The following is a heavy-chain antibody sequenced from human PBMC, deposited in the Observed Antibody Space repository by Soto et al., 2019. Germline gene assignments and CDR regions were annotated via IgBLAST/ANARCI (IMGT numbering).Heavy chain of an antibody. V-gene: IGHV4-34*01. Sequence: SETLSLTCAVYGGSFSGYYWSWIRQPPGKGLEWIGEINHSGSTNYNPSLKSRVTISVDTSKNQFSLKLSSVTAADTAVYYCARDGQYYDFWSGYYLSWGQGTLVTVSS. CDR3: ARDGQYYDFWSGYYLS. CDR2: INHSGST. CDR1: GGSFSGYY. D-gene: IGHD3-3*01. J-gene: IGHJ4*02.